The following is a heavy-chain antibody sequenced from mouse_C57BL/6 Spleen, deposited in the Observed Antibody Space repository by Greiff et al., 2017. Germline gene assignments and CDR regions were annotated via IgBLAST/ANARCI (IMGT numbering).Heavy chain of an antibody. CDR1: GYTFTSYW. CDR3: SRVITTVVAVDY. D-gene: IGHD1-1*01. Sequence: QVHVKQSGAELAKPGASVKLSCKASGYTFTSYWMHWVKQRPGQGLEWIGYINPSSGYTKYNQKFKDKATLTADKSSSTAYMQLSSLTYEDSAVYYCSRVITTVVAVDYWGQGTTLTVSS. CDR2: INPSSGYT. J-gene: IGHJ2*01. V-gene: IGHV1-7*01.